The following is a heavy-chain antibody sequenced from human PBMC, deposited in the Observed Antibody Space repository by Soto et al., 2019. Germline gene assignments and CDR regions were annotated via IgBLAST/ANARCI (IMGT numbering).Heavy chain of an antibody. CDR3: AGDPDSHYNDSHASSYP. Sequence: ASVKVSCKPSGFNFYSNYIHWVRQAPGQGLEWMGRIIPIIGIINYAQKFQGRVAITADKFTGTAYMELTRLRSDDTAVYYCAGDPDSHYNDSHASSYPWGQGTLVTVSS. J-gene: IGHJ5*02. D-gene: IGHD3-22*01. CDR2: IIPIIGII. V-gene: IGHV1-69*04. CDR1: GFNFYSNY.